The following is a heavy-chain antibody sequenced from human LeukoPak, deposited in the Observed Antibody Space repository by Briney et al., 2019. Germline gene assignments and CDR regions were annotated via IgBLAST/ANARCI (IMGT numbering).Heavy chain of an antibody. CDR3: AKLAEMATIRDY. CDR1: GFTFSSYG. Sequence: GGSLRLSCAASGFTFSSYGMHWVRQAPGKGLEWVAVISYDGSNKYYADSVKGRFTISRDNSKNTLYLQMNSLRAEDTAVYYCAKLAEMATIRDYWGQGTLVTVSS. J-gene: IGHJ4*02. D-gene: IGHD5-24*01. V-gene: IGHV3-30*18. CDR2: ISYDGSNK.